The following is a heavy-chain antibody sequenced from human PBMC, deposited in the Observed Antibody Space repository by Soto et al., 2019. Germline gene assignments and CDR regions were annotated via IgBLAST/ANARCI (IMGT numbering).Heavy chain of an antibody. Sequence: SGPTLVNPTQTLTLTCTVSGFSVSTDGVGVGWIRQPPGKALEWLALIYWDDDKRYSPSLNNRLTITKDTSKNQVILTMTNMDPVDTGTYFCSHRRESNGFVHWCHGTLATVLS. CDR3: SHRRESNGFVH. J-gene: IGHJ4*01. V-gene: IGHV2-5*02. D-gene: IGHD2-8*01. CDR1: GFSVSTDGVG. CDR2: IYWDDDK.